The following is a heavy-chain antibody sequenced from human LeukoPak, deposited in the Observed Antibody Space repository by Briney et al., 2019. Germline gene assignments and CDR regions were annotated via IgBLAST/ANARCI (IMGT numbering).Heavy chain of an antibody. V-gene: IGHV4-61*01. D-gene: IGHD4-17*01. Sequence: SETLSLTCTVSGGSVSSGNYYWGWLRQPPGTGLEWIGYIYYSGSTNYNPSLKSRVTISVDTSKNQFSLKLRSVTAADTAVYYCARADYDALDYWGQGTLVTVSS. CDR1: GGSVSSGNYY. J-gene: IGHJ4*02. CDR2: IYYSGST. CDR3: ARADYDALDY.